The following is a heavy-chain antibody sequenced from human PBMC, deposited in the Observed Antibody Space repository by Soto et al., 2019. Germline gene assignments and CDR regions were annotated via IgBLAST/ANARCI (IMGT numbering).Heavy chain of an antibody. Sequence: QLQLVQSGVEVKKPGASVRVSCKASGYPFTNYGINWVRQAPGQGLEWMGWISGHRGGTNYGPKFRDRITMATDTSSKTAYMELRSLRSDDTAVYYCAKDGGHGARMHICGMDVWGQGTTVTVSS. CDR2: ISGHRGGT. J-gene: IGHJ6*02. CDR1: GYPFTNYG. V-gene: IGHV1-18*01. D-gene: IGHD2-21*01. CDR3: AKDGGHGARMHICGMDV.